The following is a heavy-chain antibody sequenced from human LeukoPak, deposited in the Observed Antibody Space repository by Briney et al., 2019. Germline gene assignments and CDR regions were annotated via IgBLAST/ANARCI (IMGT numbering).Heavy chain of an antibody. V-gene: IGHV1-69*05. J-gene: IGHJ6*03. CDR2: IIPIFGTA. CDR1: GGTFSSYA. D-gene: IGHD3-3*01. Sequence: VASVKVSCKASGGTFSSYAISWVRQAPGQGLEWMGGIIPIFGTANYAQKFQGRVTITTDESTSTAYMELSSLRSEDTAVYYCARGVRFLEWVIDDYYYMDVWGKGTTVTVSS. CDR3: ARGVRFLEWVIDDYYYMDV.